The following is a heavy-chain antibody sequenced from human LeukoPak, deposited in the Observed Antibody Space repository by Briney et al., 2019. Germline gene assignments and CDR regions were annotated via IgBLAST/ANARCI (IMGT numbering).Heavy chain of an antibody. V-gene: IGHV3-66*01. J-gene: IGHJ4*02. CDR2: IYSGGST. CDR3: AREWTAMVMDY. D-gene: IGHD5-18*01. Sequence: GGSLRLSCAASGFTVSSNYMSWVRQAPGKGLEWVSVIYSGGSTYYADSVKGRFTISRDNAKNSLYLQMNSLRAEDTAVYYCAREWTAMVMDYWGQGTLVTVSS. CDR1: GFTVSSNY.